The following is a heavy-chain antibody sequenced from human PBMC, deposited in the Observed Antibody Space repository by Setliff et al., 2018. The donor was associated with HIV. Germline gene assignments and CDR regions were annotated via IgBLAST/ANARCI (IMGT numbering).Heavy chain of an antibody. CDR1: GDSISSGSNY. CDR2: IYTSGP. V-gene: IGHV4-61*02. CDR3: ARDYGYTYGYTFFDS. J-gene: IGHJ4*02. Sequence: SETLSLTCTVSGDSISSGSNYWSWIRQPAGKGLEWIGRIYTSGPRYNPSLKSRVIISVDTSKNQFSLKLSSVTAADTAVYYCARDYGYTYGYTFFDSWGQGTLVTVSS. D-gene: IGHD5-18*01.